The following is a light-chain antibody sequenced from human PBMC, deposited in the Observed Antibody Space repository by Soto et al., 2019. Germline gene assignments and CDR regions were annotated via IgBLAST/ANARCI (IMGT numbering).Light chain of an antibody. V-gene: IGLV1-47*01. Sequence: QSVLTQPPSASGTPGQRVTISCSGSSSNIGSNYVYWYQQVPGTAPRLLMYRASQRPSGVPDRFSGSKSGTSASLAISGLGSEDEADYYCAAWDDTLKGLVFGGGTKLTVL. J-gene: IGLJ2*01. CDR3: AAWDDTLKGLV. CDR1: SSNIGSNY. CDR2: RAS.